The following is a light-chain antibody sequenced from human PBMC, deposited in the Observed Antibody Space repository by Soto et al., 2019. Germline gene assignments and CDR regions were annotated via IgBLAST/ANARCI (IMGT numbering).Light chain of an antibody. J-gene: IGKJ4*01. CDR2: DAS. CDR1: QSLSSY. V-gene: IGKV3-11*01. CDR3: QQRTNWLT. Sequence: EIVLTQSPGTLSLSPGERATLSCRASQSLSSYLAWYQKKPGQAPRLLIYDASNRATGIPARFSGSGSGTDFTLTISSLEPEDFAVYYCQQRTNWLTFGGGTKVAIK.